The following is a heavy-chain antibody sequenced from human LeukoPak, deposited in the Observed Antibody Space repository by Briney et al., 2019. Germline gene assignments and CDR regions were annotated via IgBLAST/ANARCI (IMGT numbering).Heavy chain of an antibody. V-gene: IGHV3-64*01. Sequence: PGGSLRLSCAASGFTFSSYAMHWVRQAPGKGLEYVSAISSNGGSTYYANSVKGRFTISRDNSKNTLYLQMGSLRAEDMAVYYCARAISGSYYVGGYWGQGTLVTVSS. CDR3: ARAISGSYYVGGY. CDR1: GFTFSSYA. CDR2: ISSNGGST. D-gene: IGHD1-26*01. J-gene: IGHJ4*02.